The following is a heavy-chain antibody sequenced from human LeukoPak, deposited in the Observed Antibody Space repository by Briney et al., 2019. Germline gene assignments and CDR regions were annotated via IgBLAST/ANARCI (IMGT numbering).Heavy chain of an antibody. Sequence: SETLSLTCTVSGGSITSASKYWTWILQPPGKGLEGIGYIYFSEDTNYNPSLKNRVTISLATSKNHFSLKLSSVTAADTAVYYCARADTYYYDSSGYPNGFDPWGQGTLVTVSS. CDR1: GGSITSASKY. J-gene: IGHJ5*02. CDR2: IYFSEDT. D-gene: IGHD3-22*01. CDR3: ARADTYYYDSSGYPNGFDP. V-gene: IGHV4-61*03.